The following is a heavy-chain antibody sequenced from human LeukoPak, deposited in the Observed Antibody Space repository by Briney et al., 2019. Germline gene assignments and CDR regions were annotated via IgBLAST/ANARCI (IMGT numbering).Heavy chain of an antibody. CDR1: GFTFSDYY. J-gene: IGHJ4*02. D-gene: IGHD1-26*01. CDR3: ARVGATAYLDY. V-gene: IGHV3-11*01. Sequence: GGSLRLSCAASGFTFSDYYMSWIRQAPGKGLEWVSYISSGRTTIYYAYSVKGRFTISRDNVKNFLYLQMNSLRVEDTAVYYCARVGATAYLDYWGQGTLVTVSS. CDR2: ISSGRTTI.